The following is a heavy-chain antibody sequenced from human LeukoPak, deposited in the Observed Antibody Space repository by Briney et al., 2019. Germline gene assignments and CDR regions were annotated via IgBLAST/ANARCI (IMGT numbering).Heavy chain of an antibody. CDR2: IIPILGLA. Sequence: SVKVSCKASGGTFSSYAISWVRQAPGQGLEWMGRIIPILGLANYAQKFQGRVTITADKSTSTAYMELSSLRSEDTAVYYCARGGDYYDSSGSDYWGQGTLVTVSS. CDR1: GGTFSSYA. J-gene: IGHJ4*02. V-gene: IGHV1-69*04. D-gene: IGHD3-22*01. CDR3: ARGGDYYDSSGSDY.